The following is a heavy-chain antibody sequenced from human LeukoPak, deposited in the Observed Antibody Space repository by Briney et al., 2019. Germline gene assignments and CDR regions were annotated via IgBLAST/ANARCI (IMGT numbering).Heavy chain of an antibody. V-gene: IGHV4-59*01. CDR3: ARVFSSSWLDAFDI. CDR1: GGSISSYY. Sequence: SETLSLTCTVSGGSISSYYWSWIRQPPGKGLEWIGYIYYSGSTNYNPSLKSRVTISVDTSKNQFSLKLSSVTAAGTAVYYCARVFSSSWLDAFDIWGQGTMVTVSS. J-gene: IGHJ3*02. D-gene: IGHD6-13*01. CDR2: IYYSGST.